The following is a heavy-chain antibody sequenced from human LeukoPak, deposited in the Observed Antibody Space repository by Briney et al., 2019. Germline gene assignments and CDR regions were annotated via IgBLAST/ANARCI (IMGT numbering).Heavy chain of an antibody. CDR1: GGSFSGYY. V-gene: IGHV4-34*01. J-gene: IGHJ3*02. Sequence: SETLSLTCAVNGGSFSGYYWSWIRQPPGKGLEWIGEMNHSGSTNYNPSLKSRVTISVDTSKNQFSLKLSSVTAADTAVYYCARGFRIDMVRGVINDAFDIWGRGTMVTVSS. CDR3: ARGFRIDMVRGVINDAFDI. D-gene: IGHD3-10*01. CDR2: MNHSGST.